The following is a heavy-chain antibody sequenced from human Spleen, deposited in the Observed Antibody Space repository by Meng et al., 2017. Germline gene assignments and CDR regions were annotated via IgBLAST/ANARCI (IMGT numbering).Heavy chain of an antibody. V-gene: IGHV4-31*03. CDR1: GGSISSGGYY. CDR3: ARGPTTMAHDFDY. D-gene: IGHD4-11*01. Sequence: QVQLQQSGPGLVKPSQTLSLTCTVSGGSISSGGYYWTWIRQYPGKGLEWIGYIYYSGSTYYNPSLKSRLTISVDTSQNQFSLNLISVTAADTAVYYCARGPTTMAHDFDYWGQGTLVTVSS. J-gene: IGHJ4*02. CDR2: IYYSGST.